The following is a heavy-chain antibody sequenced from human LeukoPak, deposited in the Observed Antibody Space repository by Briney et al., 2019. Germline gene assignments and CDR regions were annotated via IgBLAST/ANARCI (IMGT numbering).Heavy chain of an antibody. CDR1: GYTFTSHA. V-gene: IGHV1-3*01. Sequence: GASVKVSCKASGYTFTSHALHWVRQAPGESLEWMAWINGATGNTEYSQKFQARVTITRDTSASTAYMELSSLRSEDTAVCYCARSIIIVPNTSYYYYYMDVWGQGTTVTVSS. CDR3: ARSIIIVPNTSYYYYYMDV. D-gene: IGHD2/OR15-2a*01. J-gene: IGHJ6*02. CDR2: INGATGNT.